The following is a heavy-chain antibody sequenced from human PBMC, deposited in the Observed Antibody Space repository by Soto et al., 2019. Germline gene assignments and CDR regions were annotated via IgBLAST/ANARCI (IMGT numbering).Heavy chain of an antibody. CDR2: IKTDGTDK. J-gene: IGHJ4*02. V-gene: IGHV3-7*01. CDR1: GLTVSCYW. CDR3: ARDHITSWSASDH. D-gene: IGHD2-2*01. Sequence: GAAVRLSCAPPGLTVSCYWRTWFRQAQGKGLEWVANIKTDGTDKFYVDSVKGRFTISRDNARNLVFLRMDSLRVDDTAVYHCARDHITSWSASDHWGQGIKVPVSS.